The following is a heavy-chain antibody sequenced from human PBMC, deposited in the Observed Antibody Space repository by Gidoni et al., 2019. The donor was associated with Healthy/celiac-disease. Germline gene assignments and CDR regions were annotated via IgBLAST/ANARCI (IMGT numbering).Heavy chain of an antibody. Sequence: QVQLQESGPGLVQPSETLSLTCTVSGYSSSSGYYWGWIRQPPGKGLEWIGSIYHSGSTYYNPSLKRRVTISVDTSKHQFSLKLSSVTAADTAVYYCARDDRYSYVSFDYWGQGTLVTVSS. CDR1: GYSSSSGYY. V-gene: IGHV4-38-2*02. D-gene: IGHD5-18*01. CDR3: ARDDRYSYVSFDY. J-gene: IGHJ4*02. CDR2: IYHSGST.